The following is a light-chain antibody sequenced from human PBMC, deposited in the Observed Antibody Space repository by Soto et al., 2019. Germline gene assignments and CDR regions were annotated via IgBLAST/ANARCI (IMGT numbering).Light chain of an antibody. Sequence: EIVMTQSPATLSVSPVERATLSCRASQSVSSNLACYQQKPGQAPRLLIYGASTRATGIPARFSGSGSGTDFTLTISSLQPEDFATYFCQQTYTPPRTFGQGTKVDIK. V-gene: IGKV3-15*01. CDR3: QQTYTPPRT. CDR1: QSVSSN. CDR2: GAS. J-gene: IGKJ1*01.